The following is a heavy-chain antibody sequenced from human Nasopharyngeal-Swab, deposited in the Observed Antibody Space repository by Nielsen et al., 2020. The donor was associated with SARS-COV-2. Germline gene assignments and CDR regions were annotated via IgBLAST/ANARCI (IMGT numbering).Heavy chain of an antibody. J-gene: IGHJ2*01. V-gene: IGHV1-2*02. D-gene: IGHD7-27*01. CDR2: INPNSGGT. CDR1: GYTFTGYY. CDR3: ARKTGDRMDWYFDL. Sequence: ASVKVSCKASGYTFTGYYMHWVRQAPGQGLEWMGWINPNSGGTNYAQKFQGRVTMTRDTSISTAYMELSRLRSDDTAVYYCARKTGDRMDWYFDLWGRGTLVSVSS.